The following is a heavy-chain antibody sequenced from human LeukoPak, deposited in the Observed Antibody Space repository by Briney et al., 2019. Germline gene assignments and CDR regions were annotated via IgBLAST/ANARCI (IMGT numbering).Heavy chain of an antibody. J-gene: IGHJ4*02. V-gene: IGHV3-9*01. CDR3: AKDTGSSSWNYFDY. D-gene: IGHD6-13*01. CDR1: GFTFDDYA. Sequence: GGSLRLSCAASGFTFDDYAMHWVRQAPGKGLEWVSGITWNSGSRDYADSVKGRFTISRDNARNSLDLQMNSLRAEDTAFHYCAKDTGSSSWNYFDYWGQGTLVTVSS. CDR2: ITWNSGSR.